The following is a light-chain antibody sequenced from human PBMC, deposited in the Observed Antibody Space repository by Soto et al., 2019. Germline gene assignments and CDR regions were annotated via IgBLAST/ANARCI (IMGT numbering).Light chain of an antibody. V-gene: IGLV2-14*01. Sequence: QSSLTQPASVSGSPGQSITISCTGTSSDVGGSNDVSWYQQHPGKAPKLIIYEVSYRPSGVSNRFSGSKSCNTASLTISGLQDEDEADYYCSSYRSSSPLYVFGTGTKVTVL. CDR1: SSDVGGSND. J-gene: IGLJ1*01. CDR3: SSYRSSSPLYV. CDR2: EVS.